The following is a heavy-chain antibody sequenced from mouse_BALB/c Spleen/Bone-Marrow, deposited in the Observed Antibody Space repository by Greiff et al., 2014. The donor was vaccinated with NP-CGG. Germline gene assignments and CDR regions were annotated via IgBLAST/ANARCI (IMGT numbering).Heavy chain of an antibody. D-gene: IGHD1-3*01. V-gene: IGHV14-3*02. CDR1: GLNIKDSY. CDR3: ARSPGKVNY. CDR2: IDPANGNT. J-gene: IGHJ3*01. Sequence: VQLQQPGAELVKPGASVKLSCTASGLNIKDSYIHWVKRRPEQGLEWIGRIDPANGNTNYDPKFQGKATITADTSSNTAYLHLNSLTSEDTAVYYCARSPGKVNYWGQGTLVTVSA.